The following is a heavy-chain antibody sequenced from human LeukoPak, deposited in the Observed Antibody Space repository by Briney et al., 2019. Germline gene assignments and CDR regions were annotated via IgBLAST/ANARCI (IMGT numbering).Heavy chain of an antibody. CDR3: ARETVYSGWFDP. CDR2: IYYSGST. Sequence: SETLSLTCSVSGGSISSYYWSWIRQPPGKGLEWIGYIYYSGSTNYNPSLKSRVTISVDTSKNQFSLKLSSVTAADTAVYYCARETVYSGWFDPWGQGTRVTVSS. D-gene: IGHD3-10*01. V-gene: IGHV4-59*01. J-gene: IGHJ5*02. CDR1: GGSISSYY.